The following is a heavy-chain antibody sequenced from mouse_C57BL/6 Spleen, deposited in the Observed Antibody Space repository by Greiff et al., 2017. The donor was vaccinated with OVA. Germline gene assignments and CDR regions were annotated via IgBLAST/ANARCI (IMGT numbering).Heavy chain of an antibody. J-gene: IGHJ4*01. V-gene: IGHV1-59*01. CDR1: GYTFTSYW. Sequence: VQLQQPGAELVRPGTSVKLSCKASGYTFTSYWMHWVKQRPGQGLEWIGVIDPSDSYTNYNQKFKGKATLTVDTSSSTAYMQLSSLTSEDSAVYYCARRGIYYCSSYLEYYAFDYWGQGTSVTVSS. CDR3: ARRGIYYCSSYLEYYAFDY. D-gene: IGHD1-1*01. CDR2: IDPSDSYT.